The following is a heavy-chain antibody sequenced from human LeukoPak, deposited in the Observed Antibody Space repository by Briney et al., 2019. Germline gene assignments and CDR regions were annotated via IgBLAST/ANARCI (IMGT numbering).Heavy chain of an antibody. CDR3: ARVTEGFGELWGY. Sequence: GGSLRLSCAASGFIFSSHGMHWVRQAPGKGLEWVAIISYDGSNKYYTDSVKGRCTISRDNSKNTLYLQMNSLGAEDTAVYYCARVTEGFGELWGYWGQGTLVTVSS. D-gene: IGHD3-10*01. V-gene: IGHV3-30*03. CDR1: GFIFSSHG. J-gene: IGHJ4*02. CDR2: ISYDGSNK.